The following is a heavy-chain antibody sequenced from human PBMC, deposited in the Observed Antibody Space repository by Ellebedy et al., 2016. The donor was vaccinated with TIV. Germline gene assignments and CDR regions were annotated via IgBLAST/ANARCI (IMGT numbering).Heavy chain of an antibody. D-gene: IGHD2-15*01. CDR3: ARVRGGCSGGTCYVDY. CDR2: IWSDESKK. Sequence: GESLKISCAASGFTFSNYGMHWVRQAPGKGLEWVAIIWSDESKKYYGDSVKGRFTISRDISRNTPYLQMNSRRAEDTAVYYCARVRGGCSGGTCYVDYWGQGTLVTVSS. J-gene: IGHJ4*02. V-gene: IGHV3-33*01. CDR1: GFTFSNYG.